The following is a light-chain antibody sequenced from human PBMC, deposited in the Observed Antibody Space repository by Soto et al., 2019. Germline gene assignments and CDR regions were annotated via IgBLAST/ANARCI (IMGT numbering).Light chain of an antibody. V-gene: IGLV1-40*01. CDR2: TNI. CDR3: QSYDSSPSIYV. J-gene: IGLJ1*01. CDR1: SSNVGAGYD. Sequence: QSFLTQPPSVSGAPGQRVTISCTGTSSNVGAGYDVHWYQHLPGTAPRLLIYTNIIRPSGVPDRFSGSKSGTSASLAISGLQAEDEADYYCQSYDSSPSIYVFGTGTKVTVL.